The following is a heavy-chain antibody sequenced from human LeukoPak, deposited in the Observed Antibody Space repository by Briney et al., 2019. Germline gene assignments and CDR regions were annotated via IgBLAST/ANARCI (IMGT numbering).Heavy chain of an antibody. CDR2: LSSRSSNL. CDR3: ARDVGVDGYNSYFDY. D-gene: IGHD5-24*01. CDR1: GFTFSSFS. Sequence: KPGGSLRLSCAASGFTFSSFSMNWVRQAPGKGREWVSSLSSRSSNLYYADPVKGRFTISRDNAKNSLYLQMNSLRAEDTALYYWARDVGVDGYNSYFDYWGQGTLVTVSS. V-gene: IGHV3-21*01. J-gene: IGHJ4*02.